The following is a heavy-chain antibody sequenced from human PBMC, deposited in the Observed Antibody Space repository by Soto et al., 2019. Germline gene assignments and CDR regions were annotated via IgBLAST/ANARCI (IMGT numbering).Heavy chain of an antibody. V-gene: IGHV1-18*01. CDR2: ITAYNGNT. J-gene: IGHJ4*02. CDR3: ARDLGSGWNGLIDY. Sequence: QVHLVQSGPEVKKPGASVKVSCKASGYTFTTFGLTWVRQAPGQGLEWMGWITAYNGNTNYAQRLQGRVTMTTDTSTSTAYMELRSLRSDDTAVYYCARDLGSGWNGLIDYWGQGTLVTVSS. CDR1: GYTFTTFG. D-gene: IGHD6-19*01.